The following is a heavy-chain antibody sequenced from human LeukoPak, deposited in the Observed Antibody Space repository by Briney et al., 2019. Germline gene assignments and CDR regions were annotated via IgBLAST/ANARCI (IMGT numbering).Heavy chain of an antibody. Sequence: SARSLSLTCAASGGTFSGYCRRWVRQTPGKGLEWVAVISYDGSNQYYADSVKGRFTISRDNSKNTMYLQMNSLRAEDTAVYYCAKLMSNSGYDLTDGYWGQGTLVTVSS. J-gene: IGHJ4*02. CDR2: ISYDGSNQ. CDR1: GGTFSGYC. D-gene: IGHD5-12*01. CDR3: AKLMSNSGYDLTDGY. V-gene: IGHV3-30*18.